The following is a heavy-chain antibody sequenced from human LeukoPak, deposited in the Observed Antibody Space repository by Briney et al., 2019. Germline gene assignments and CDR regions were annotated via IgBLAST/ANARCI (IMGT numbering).Heavy chain of an antibody. CDR1: GFTFSSYA. CDR3: ARTYDSSGYYYTIGYYYGMDV. CDR2: ISYGGSNK. V-gene: IGHV3-30*01. J-gene: IGHJ6*02. Sequence: PGGSLRLSCAASGFTFSSYAMHWVRQAPGKGLEWVAVISYGGSNKYYADSVKGRFTISRDNSKNTLYLQMNSLRAEDTAVYYCARTYDSSGYYYTIGYYYGMDVWGQGTTVTASS. D-gene: IGHD3-22*01.